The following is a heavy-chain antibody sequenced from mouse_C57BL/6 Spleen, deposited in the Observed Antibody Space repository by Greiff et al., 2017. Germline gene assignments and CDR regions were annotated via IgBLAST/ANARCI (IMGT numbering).Heavy chain of an antibody. CDR1: GFTFSDAW. CDR3: TRRSTTVGDY. D-gene: IGHD1-1*01. V-gene: IGHV6-6*01. J-gene: IGHJ2*01. CDR2: IRNKANNHAT. Sequence: EVQLQQSGGGLVQPGGSMKLSCAASGFTFSDAWMDWVRQSPEKGLEWVAEIRNKANNHATYYAESVKGRFTISRDDSKSSVYLQMNSLRAEDTGIYYCTRRSTTVGDYWGQGTTLTVSS.